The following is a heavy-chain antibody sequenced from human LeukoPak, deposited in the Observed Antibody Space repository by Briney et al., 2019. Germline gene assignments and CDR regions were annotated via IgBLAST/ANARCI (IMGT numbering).Heavy chain of an antibody. Sequence: PSETLSLTCAVYGGSFSGYYWSWSRQPPGKGLEWIGEINHSGSTNYNPSLKSRVTISVDTSKNQFSLKLSSETAADTAVYYCARGRIAAWYYFDYWGQGTLVTVSS. J-gene: IGHJ4*02. CDR2: INHSGST. CDR3: ARGRIAAWYYFDY. V-gene: IGHV4-34*01. CDR1: GGSFSGYY. D-gene: IGHD6-6*01.